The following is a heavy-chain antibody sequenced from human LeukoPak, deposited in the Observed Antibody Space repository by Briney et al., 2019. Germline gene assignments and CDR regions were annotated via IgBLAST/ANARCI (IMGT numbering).Heavy chain of an antibody. CDR3: AKNFRSYYDSSGDPGNWFDS. CDR2: ISWDGNTK. J-gene: IGHJ5*01. Sequence: GGSLRLSCAASGFSFDDFAMHWVRQVPGKGLECVSIISWDGNTKYYADSVEGRFTISRENNRNFVYLQMNSLRTEDTAFYYCAKNFRSYYDSSGDPGNWFDSWGQGTLVTVSS. D-gene: IGHD3-22*01. CDR1: GFSFDDFA. V-gene: IGHV3-43D*04.